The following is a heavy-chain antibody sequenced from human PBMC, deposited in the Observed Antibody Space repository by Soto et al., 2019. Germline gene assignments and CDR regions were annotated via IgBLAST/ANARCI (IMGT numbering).Heavy chain of an antibody. CDR1: DDSFRGAEYY. V-gene: IGHV4-61*08. D-gene: IGHD6-19*01. CDR3: ARGPAYIDGWRTFDL. Sequence: SETLFLTCTVSDDSFRGAEYYWSWIRQPLGKGLEWIGYTYYNGDTKYNPALRSRVTMSEDTSKNQFSLRLSSVTAADTAVYFCARGPAYIDGWRTFDLWGRGILVTVSS. J-gene: IGHJ4*02. CDR2: TYYNGDT.